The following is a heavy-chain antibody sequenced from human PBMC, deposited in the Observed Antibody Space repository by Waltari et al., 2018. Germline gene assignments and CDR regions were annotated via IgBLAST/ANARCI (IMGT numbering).Heavy chain of an antibody. CDR1: GASFNSYW. V-gene: IGHV4-59*12. Sequence: QVQLQESGPGLVKPSETLSLTCAVSGASFNSYWWSWIRQPPGKELEWIGEINGNDGRTNYNPSLKSRVTISKDASKSQFSLRLNSVTAADTAVYFCARDRLHDSGSRFDYWGQGVLVTVSS. J-gene: IGHJ4*02. CDR2: INGNDGRT. CDR3: ARDRLHDSGSRFDY. D-gene: IGHD3-22*01.